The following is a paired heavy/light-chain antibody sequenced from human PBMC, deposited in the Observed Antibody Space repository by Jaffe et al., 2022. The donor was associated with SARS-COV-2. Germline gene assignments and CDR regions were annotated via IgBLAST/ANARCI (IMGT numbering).Light chain of an antibody. Sequence: DIQMTQSPSSLSASVGDRVTITCRASQGIRNDLGWYQQKPGKAPKRLIYAASSLQSGVPSRFSGSGSGTEFTLTISSLQPEDFATYYCLQHNSSPRTFGQGTKVEIK. CDR3: LQHNSSPRT. J-gene: IGKJ1*01. V-gene: IGKV1-17*01. CDR2: AAS. CDR1: QGIRND.
Heavy chain of an antibody. CDR1: GGSMSGLY. V-gene: IGHV4-59*11. D-gene: IGHD6-19*01. CDR3: ASTGAGNTDY. Sequence: QVQLQESGPGLVKPSETLSLTCTVSGGSMSGLYWSWIRQPPGKGLEWIGYVSHSGSTNYNPSLNSRVTMSVDTSKNQFSLKLSSVTAADTAVYYCASTGAGNTDYWGQGTLVTVSS. CDR2: VSHSGST. J-gene: IGHJ4*02.